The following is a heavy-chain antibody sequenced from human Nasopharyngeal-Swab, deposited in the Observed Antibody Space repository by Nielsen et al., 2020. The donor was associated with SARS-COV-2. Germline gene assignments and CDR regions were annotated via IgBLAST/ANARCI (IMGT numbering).Heavy chain of an antibody. CDR1: GGSFSGYY. CDR2: INHSGST. CDR3: ARGGYSYGPDY. Sequence: GSLRPSCAVYGGSFSGYYWSWIRQPPGKGLEWIGEINHSGSTNYNPSLKSRVTISVDTSKNQFSLKLSSVTAADTAVYYCARGGYSYGPDYWGQGTLVTVSS. D-gene: IGHD5-18*01. V-gene: IGHV4-34*01. J-gene: IGHJ4*02.